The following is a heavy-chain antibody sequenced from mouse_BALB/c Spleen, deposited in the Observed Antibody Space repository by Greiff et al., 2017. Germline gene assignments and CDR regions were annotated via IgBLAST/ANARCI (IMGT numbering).Heavy chain of an antibody. CDR1: GFTFSSFG. D-gene: IGHD4-1*01. V-gene: IGHV5-17*02. CDR2: ISSGSSTI. J-gene: IGHJ2*01. CDR3: AREGTGTWEFDY. Sequence: EVKLVESGGGLVQPGGSRKLSCAASGFTFSSFGMHWVRQAPEKGLEWVAYISSGSSTIYYADTVKGRFTISRDNPKNTLFLQMTSLRSEDTAMYYCAREGTGTWEFDYWGQGTTLTVSS.